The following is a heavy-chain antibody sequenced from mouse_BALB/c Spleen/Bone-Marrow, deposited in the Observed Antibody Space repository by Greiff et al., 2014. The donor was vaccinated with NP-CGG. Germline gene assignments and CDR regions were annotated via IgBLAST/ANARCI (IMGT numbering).Heavy chain of an antibody. CDR2: ISGSGNS. CDR1: GFSFSSYA. D-gene: IGHD6-1*01. J-gene: IGHJ2*01. CDR3: ARARGGAAATPYYFDY. Sequence: EVQLVESGGGLVKPGGSLKLSCAASGFSFSSYAVSWVRQTPEKRLEWVAYISGSGNSYHSNNMKGQFILSRDNARNILYLQMSSLRSEDTAMYYCARARGGAAATPYYFDYWGQGTALTVSS. V-gene: IGHV5-6-5*01.